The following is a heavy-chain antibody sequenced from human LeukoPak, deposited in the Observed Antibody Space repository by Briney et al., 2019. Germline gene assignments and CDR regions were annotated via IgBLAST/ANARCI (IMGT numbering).Heavy chain of an antibody. Sequence: PSETLSLTCAVYGGSFSGYYWSWIRQPPGKGLEWIGEINHSGSTNYNPSLKSRVTISVDTSKNQFSLKLSSVTAADTAVYCCGRDSGQDAYSPTFDYWGQGTLVTVSS. CDR2: INHSGST. CDR1: GGSFSGYY. J-gene: IGHJ4*02. D-gene: IGHD5-24*01. V-gene: IGHV4-34*01. CDR3: GRDSGQDAYSPTFDY.